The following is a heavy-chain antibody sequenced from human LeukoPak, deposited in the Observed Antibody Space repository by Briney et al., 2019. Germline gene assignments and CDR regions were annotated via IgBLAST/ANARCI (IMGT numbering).Heavy chain of an antibody. CDR3: ARSRIDY. CDR2: VNQDGSEK. Sequence: RGSLRLSCAASGFTFSNYWMSWVRQAPGKGLEWVANVNQDGSEKYCVDSVKGRFTISRDNAKSSLYLQMNTLRAEDTAVYYCARSRIDYWGQGTLVSVST. CDR1: GFTFSNYW. J-gene: IGHJ4*02. V-gene: IGHV3-7*04.